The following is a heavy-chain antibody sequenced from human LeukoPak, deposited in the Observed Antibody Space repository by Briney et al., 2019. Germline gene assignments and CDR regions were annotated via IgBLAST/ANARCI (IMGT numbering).Heavy chain of an antibody. J-gene: IGHJ1*01. Sequence: GSLRLSCAASGFTFSSYWMSWIRQPPGKGLEWIGEINHSGSTNYNPSLKSRVTISVDTSKNQFSLKLSSVTAADTAVYYCARMGVGSSWYGGPIPPRRYFQHWGQGTLVTVSS. D-gene: IGHD6-13*01. CDR2: INHSGST. V-gene: IGHV4-34*01. CDR3: ARMGVGSSWYGGPIPPRRYFQH. CDR1: GFTFSSYW.